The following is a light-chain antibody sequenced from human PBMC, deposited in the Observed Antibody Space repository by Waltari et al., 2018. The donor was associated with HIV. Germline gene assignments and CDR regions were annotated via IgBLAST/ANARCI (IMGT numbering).Light chain of an antibody. CDR2: GAS. CDR1: QSVSSTS. J-gene: IGKJ2*01. V-gene: IGKV3-20*01. Sequence: EIVLTQYPGTLSVSPGERVTLSCRASQSVSSTSLAWYQQKPGQAPRLLIYGASTRPAGTPDRFSGSGSGTDFTLTISDLDPEDSAVYYCQQYGSSPPRFTFGQGTKVEI. CDR3: QQYGSSPPRFT.